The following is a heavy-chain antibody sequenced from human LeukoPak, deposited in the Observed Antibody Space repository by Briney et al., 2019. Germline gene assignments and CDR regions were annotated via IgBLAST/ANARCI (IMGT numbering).Heavy chain of an antibody. Sequence: SGPTLVNPTQTLTLTCTFSGFSLSTSAMCVSWVRQPPGKALEWLALIDWDDDKYYSTSLKTRLTISKDTSKNQVVLTMTNMDPVDTATYYCARSPGSYYQYYFDYWGQGTLVTVSS. CDR1: GFSLSTSAMC. CDR2: IDWDDDK. CDR3: ARSPGSYYQYYFDY. V-gene: IGHV2-70*20. J-gene: IGHJ4*02. D-gene: IGHD1-26*01.